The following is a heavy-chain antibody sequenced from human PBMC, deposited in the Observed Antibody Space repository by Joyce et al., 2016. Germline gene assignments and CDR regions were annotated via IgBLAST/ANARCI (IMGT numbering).Heavy chain of an antibody. CDR3: ARGLSAFDYSNYAGYDY. Sequence: QVQLQQWGAGLLKPSETRSLTCAVYGGSFSGYYWSWIRQPPGKGLECIGEINQSGSTNYNPSLESRGTRSVDTSKTQFSLRLSSVTAADTAVYYCARGLSAFDYSNYAGYDYWGQGTLVTVSS. D-gene: IGHD4-11*01. CDR1: GGSFSGYY. CDR2: INQSGST. J-gene: IGHJ4*02. V-gene: IGHV4-34*01.